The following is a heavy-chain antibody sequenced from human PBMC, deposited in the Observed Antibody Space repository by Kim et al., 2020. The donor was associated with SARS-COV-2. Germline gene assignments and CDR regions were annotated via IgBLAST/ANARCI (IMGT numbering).Heavy chain of an antibody. V-gene: IGHV4-34*01. CDR1: GGSFSGYY. CDR3: ARGGFPGDIVVVVAASRDSRYFDD. CDR2: GNHSEST. Sequence: SETLSLTCAVYGGSFSGYYWTWIRQRPGTGLEWIGEGNHSESTNYNQSLKGRVTITVDTSKNQFSLKLSFVTAADTAVYDCARGGFPGDIVVVVAASRDSRYFDDWGQGTLVTVSS. J-gene: IGHJ4*02. D-gene: IGHD2-15*01.